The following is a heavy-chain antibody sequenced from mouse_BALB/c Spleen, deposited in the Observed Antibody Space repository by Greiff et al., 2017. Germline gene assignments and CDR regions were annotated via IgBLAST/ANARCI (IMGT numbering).Heavy chain of an antibody. D-gene: IGHD1-2*01. J-gene: IGHJ2*01. CDR2: IRSKSNNYAT. CDR3: VSGHYYALFFDY. V-gene: IGHV10-1*02. Sequence: EVMLVESGGGLVQPKGSLKLSCAASGFTFNTYAMTWVRQAPGKGLEWVARIRSKSNNYATYYADSVKDRCTISRDDSQSMLYLQMNNLKTEDTAMYYCVSGHYYALFFDYWGQGTTLTVSS. CDR1: GFTFNTYA.